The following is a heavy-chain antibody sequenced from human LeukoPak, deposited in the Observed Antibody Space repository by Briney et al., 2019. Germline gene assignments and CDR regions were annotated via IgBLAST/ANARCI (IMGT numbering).Heavy chain of an antibody. CDR3: AKSKGYSSPTYFGP. CDR1: GFTFSAYA. Sequence: GSLRLSCAGSGFTFSAYAMSWVRQAPGKGLEWVSGISGSGLPTYYTDSVMGRFTISRDNSKNTLFLHMDSLRAEDTAVYYCAKSKGYSSPTYFGPWGQGTLVIVSS. D-gene: IGHD6-13*01. V-gene: IGHV3-23*01. CDR2: ISGSGLPT. J-gene: IGHJ5*02.